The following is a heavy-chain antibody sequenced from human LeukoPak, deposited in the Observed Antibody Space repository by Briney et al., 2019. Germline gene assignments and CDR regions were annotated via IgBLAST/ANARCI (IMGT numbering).Heavy chain of an antibody. CDR1: GFTVSSNY. V-gene: IGHV3-53*01. D-gene: IGHD3-22*01. Sequence: GGSLRLSCAASGFTVSSNYMSWVRQAPGKGLEWVSVIYSGGSTYYADSVKGRFTISRDNSKNTLYLQMNSLRAEDTAVYYCARDDRDSSGYYNDYYYYYGMDVWGQGTTVTVSS. CDR3: ARDDRDSSGYYNDYYYYYGMDV. J-gene: IGHJ6*02. CDR2: IYSGGST.